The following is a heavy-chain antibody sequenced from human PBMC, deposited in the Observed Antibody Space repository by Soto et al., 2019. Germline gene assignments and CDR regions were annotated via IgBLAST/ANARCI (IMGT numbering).Heavy chain of an antibody. J-gene: IGHJ4*02. V-gene: IGHV4-31*03. CDR2: IYYSGDT. CDR1: GVSISHGAYY. D-gene: IGHD6-13*01. Sequence: QVQLQESGPGLVKPSQTLSLTCTVSGVSISHGAYYWSWIRQLPGKGLEGLGYIYYSGDTQYNPSLKSRITVSIDPSKSQFSLKMTSVTAADTAMYFCARVDSASWLDYWGQGTLVTVSS. CDR3: ARVDSASWLDY.